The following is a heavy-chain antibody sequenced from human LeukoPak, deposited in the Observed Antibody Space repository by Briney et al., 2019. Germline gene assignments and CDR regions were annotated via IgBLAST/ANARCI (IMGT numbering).Heavy chain of an antibody. CDR1: GFTFSSYS. D-gene: IGHD6-13*01. CDR2: ISSSSSYI. CDR3: ARDMEEQLFNWFDP. J-gene: IGHJ5*02. V-gene: IGHV3-21*01. Sequence: GGSLRLSCAASGFTFSSYSMNWIRQAPEKGLEWVSSISSSSSYIYYADSVKGRFTISRDNAKNSLYLQMNSLRAEDTAVYYCARDMEEQLFNWFDPWGQGTLVTVSS.